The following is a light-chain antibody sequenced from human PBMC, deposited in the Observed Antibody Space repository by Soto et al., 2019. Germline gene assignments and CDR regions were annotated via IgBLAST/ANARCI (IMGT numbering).Light chain of an antibody. CDR2: DVS. J-gene: IGLJ3*02. CDR1: SSDVGGYNY. V-gene: IGLV2-14*01. Sequence: QSALTQPASVSGSPGQLITISCTGTSSDVGGYNYVSWYQQHPGKAPKLMIYDVSNRPSGVSNRFSGSKSGNTASLTISGLQAEDEADYYCSSYTSSSINWVFGGGTQLTVL. CDR3: SSYTSSSINWV.